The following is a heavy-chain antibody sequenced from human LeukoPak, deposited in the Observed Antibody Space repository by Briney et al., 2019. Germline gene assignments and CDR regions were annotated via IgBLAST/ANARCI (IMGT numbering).Heavy chain of an antibody. J-gene: IGHJ4*02. CDR2: ISGGGERT. V-gene: IGHV3-23*01. CDR3: AKEGGCKKPFDY. Sequence: GGSLRLSCAASGFIFNNYGLNWVRQAPGKGLEWVSAISGGGERTYYADSVKGRFTISRDNSKNTLYLQMNSLRAEDTAVYYCAKEGGCKKPFDYWGQGTLVTVSS. D-gene: IGHD2-8*01. CDR1: GFIFNNYG.